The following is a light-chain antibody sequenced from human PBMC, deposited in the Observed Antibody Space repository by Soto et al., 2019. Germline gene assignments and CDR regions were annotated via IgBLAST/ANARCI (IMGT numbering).Light chain of an antibody. CDR2: GAS. CDR3: QQDGSSLT. Sequence: EIVLTQSPGTLSLSPGERATLSCRASQSVSNNYLAWYQHNPDQAPRLLIYGASSRAAGIPDRFSGSGSGTDFTLTISRLEPEDSVVYCWQQDGSSLTFGEGTKVDIK. V-gene: IGKV3-20*01. CDR1: QSVSNNY. J-gene: IGKJ4*01.